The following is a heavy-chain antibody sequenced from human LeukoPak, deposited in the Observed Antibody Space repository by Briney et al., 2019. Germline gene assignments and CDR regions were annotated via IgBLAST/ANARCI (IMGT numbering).Heavy chain of an antibody. CDR1: GGSITSYY. J-gene: IGHJ5*02. D-gene: IGHD3-10*01. V-gene: IGHV4-59*01. CDR2: IYYSGST. Sequence: SETLPLTCTVSGGSITSYYWSWIRQPPGKGLEWIGYIYYSGSTNYNPSLKSRVTISVDTSKNQFSLKLSSVTAADTAVYYCARGGVNYRIAGPWGQGALVTVSS. CDR3: ARGGVNYRIAGP.